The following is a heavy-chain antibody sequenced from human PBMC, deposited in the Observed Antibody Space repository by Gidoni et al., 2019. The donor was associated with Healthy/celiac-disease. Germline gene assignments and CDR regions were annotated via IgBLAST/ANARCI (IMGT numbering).Heavy chain of an antibody. V-gene: IGHV3-23*01. D-gene: IGHD1-26*01. CDR2: ISGSGGST. J-gene: IGHJ4*02. CDR1: GFTFSSYA. Sequence: EVQLLESGGGLVQPGGSLRLSCAASGFTFSSYAMSWVRQAPGKGLEWVSAISGSGGSTYYADSVKGRFTISRDNSKNTLYLQMNSLRAEDTAVYYCAGRKRMGVGATRYWGQGTLVTVSS. CDR3: AGRKRMGVGATRY.